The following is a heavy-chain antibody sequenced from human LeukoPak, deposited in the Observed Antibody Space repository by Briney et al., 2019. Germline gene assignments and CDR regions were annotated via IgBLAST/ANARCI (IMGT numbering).Heavy chain of an antibody. CDR1: GYSVSSGYY. V-gene: IGHV4-38-2*02. Sequence: SETLSLTCTVSGYSVSSGYYWGWIRQPPGKGLEWIGSIYHSGSTYYNPSLKSRVTISVDTSKNQFSLKLSSVTAADTAVYYCARDRRCSSTSCIVDYYYMDVWGKGTTVTVSS. J-gene: IGHJ6*03. D-gene: IGHD2-2*01. CDR3: ARDRRCSSTSCIVDYYYMDV. CDR2: IYHSGST.